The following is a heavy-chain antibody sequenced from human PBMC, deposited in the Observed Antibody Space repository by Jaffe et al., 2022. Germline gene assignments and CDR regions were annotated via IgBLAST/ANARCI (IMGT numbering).Heavy chain of an antibody. D-gene: IGHD5-18*01. CDR1: GYTFTGYY. Sequence: QVQLVQSGAEVKKPGASVKVSCKASGYTFTGYYMHWVRQAPGQGLEWMGWINPNSGGTNYAQKFQGRVTMTRDTSISTAYMELSRLRSDDTAVYYCARGPGGYSYAKWYFDYWGQGTLVTVSS. V-gene: IGHV1-2*02. J-gene: IGHJ4*02. CDR2: INPNSGGT. CDR3: ARGPGGYSYAKWYFDY.